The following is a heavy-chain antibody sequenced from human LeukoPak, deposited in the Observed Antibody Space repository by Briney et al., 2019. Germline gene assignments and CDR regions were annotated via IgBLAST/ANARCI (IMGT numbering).Heavy chain of an antibody. CDR2: TYYRSKWYS. CDR1: GDSVSSINGA. V-gene: IGHV6-1*01. J-gene: IGHJ4*02. Sequence: PSQTLSLTCAISGDSVSSINGAWNWVGQSPSRGLEWLGRTYYRSKWYSDYAVPIQGRMSINPDTSKNQFTLHLFSVTPDDTAVYYCARDVATTGWYTFDYWGQGTRVTVSS. D-gene: IGHD6-19*01. CDR3: ARDVATTGWYTFDY.